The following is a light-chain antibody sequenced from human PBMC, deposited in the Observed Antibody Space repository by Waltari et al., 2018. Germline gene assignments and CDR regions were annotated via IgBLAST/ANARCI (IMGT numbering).Light chain of an antibody. V-gene: IGKV4-1*01. CDR1: QSVLYSSNNKNY. Sequence: DIVMTQSPDSLAVSLGERATINCKSSQSVLYSSNNKNYLAWYQQKPGQPPNLLMYWASTRESGVPDRFSGSGSGTDFTLTISSLQAEDVAVYYCQQYYSTPHTFGGGTKVEIK. CDR2: WAS. CDR3: QQYYSTPHT. J-gene: IGKJ4*01.